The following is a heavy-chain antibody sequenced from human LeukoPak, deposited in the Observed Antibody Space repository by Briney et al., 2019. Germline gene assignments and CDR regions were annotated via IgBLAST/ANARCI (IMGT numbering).Heavy chain of an antibody. V-gene: IGHV3-23*01. CDR1: GFTFSSYA. CDR3: ARDYGGSSPFDY. CDR2: ISGSGGST. J-gene: IGHJ4*02. D-gene: IGHD4-23*01. Sequence: GGSLRLSCAASGFTFSSYAMSWVRQAPGKGLEWVSAISGSGGSTYYADSVKGRLTISRDKAKNSLYLQMNSLRAEDTAVYYCARDYGGSSPFDYWGQGTLVTVSS.